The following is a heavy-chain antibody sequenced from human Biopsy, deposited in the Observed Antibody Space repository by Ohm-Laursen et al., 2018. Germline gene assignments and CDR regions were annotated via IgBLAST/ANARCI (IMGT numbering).Heavy chain of an antibody. CDR2: IFYTGII. CDR1: GGSVSSNTDY. CDR3: ARYPTGFWFDA. J-gene: IGHJ5*02. Sequence: SETLSLTCTVSGGSVSSNTDYWAWLRQPPGKGLVWIGSIFYTGIIFYNPSLKSRVSISVDTSKNQFSLNMNSVTASDTALYYRARYPTGFWFDAWGQGTLVIVSS. V-gene: IGHV4-39*01.